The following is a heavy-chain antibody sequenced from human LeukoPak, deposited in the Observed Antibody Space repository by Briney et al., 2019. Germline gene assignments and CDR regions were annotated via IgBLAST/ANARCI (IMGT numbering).Heavy chain of an antibody. CDR3: ARQNDFRLDY. CDR1: GYTFSSYW. CDR2: IYPGDSDT. J-gene: IGHJ4*02. D-gene: IGHD3-3*01. V-gene: IGHV5-51*01. Sequence: GESLRISCKGSGYTFSSYWIGWVRQLPGKGLEWMGIIYPGDSDTRYSPSLQGQVTISVDTSIGTAYLQWSSLKASDTAIYYCARQNDFRLDYWGQGTLVTVSS.